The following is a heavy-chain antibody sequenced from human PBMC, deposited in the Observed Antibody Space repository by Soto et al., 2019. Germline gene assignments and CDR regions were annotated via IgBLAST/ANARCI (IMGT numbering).Heavy chain of an antibody. CDR3: ARDRYCSSTSCPRFGMDV. J-gene: IGHJ6*02. V-gene: IGHV1-69*13. CDR1: GGTFSSYA. Sequence: RASVKVSCKASGGTFSSYAISWVRQAPGQGLEWMGGIIPIFGTANYAQKFQGRVTITADESTSTAYMELSSLRSEDTAVYYCARDRYCSSTSCPRFGMDVWGQGTTVTVSS. CDR2: IIPIFGTA. D-gene: IGHD2-2*01.